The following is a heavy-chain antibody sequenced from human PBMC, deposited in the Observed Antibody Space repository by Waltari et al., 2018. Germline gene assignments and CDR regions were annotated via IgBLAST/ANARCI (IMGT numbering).Heavy chain of an antibody. D-gene: IGHD6-13*01. CDR1: GYTFTGYY. CDR2: INPNSCGT. CDR3: ARKKYSSSWYDY. Sequence: QVQLVQSGAEVKKPGASVKVSCKASGYTFTGYYMHWVRQAPGQGLEWMGRINPNSCGTNYAQKFQGRVTMTRDTSISTAYMELSRLRSDDTAVYYCARKKYSSSWYDYWGQGTLVTVSS. V-gene: IGHV1-2*06. J-gene: IGHJ4*02.